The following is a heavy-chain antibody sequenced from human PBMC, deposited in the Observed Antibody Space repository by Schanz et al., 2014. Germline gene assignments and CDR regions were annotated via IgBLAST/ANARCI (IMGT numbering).Heavy chain of an antibody. CDR2: ISHSGAT. D-gene: IGHD3-3*01. CDR3: ARDFFLHYDFWNGTRRWFDP. V-gene: IGHV4-34*01. CDR1: GGSFSNYY. Sequence: QVQLQQWGAGLLKPSETLSLTCAVYGGSFSNYYWRWIRQSPGEGLEWIGEISHSGATNYNPSLKSRVTMSLDIVNSELSLKRRSVTAAYTAVYYCARDFFLHYDFWNGTRRWFDPWGQGTLVTVSS. J-gene: IGHJ5*02.